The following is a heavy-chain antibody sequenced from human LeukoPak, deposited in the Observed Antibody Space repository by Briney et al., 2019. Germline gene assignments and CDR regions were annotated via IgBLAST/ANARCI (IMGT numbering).Heavy chain of an antibody. CDR2: IYYSGST. CDR1: GGSFSGYY. Sequence: SETLSLTCAVYGGSFSGYYWSWIRQPPGKGLEWIGTIYYSGSTYYNPSLKSRVTISVDSSKNQFSLRLSSVTAADTAVYYCARESLTWLQSRTSWFDPWGQGTLVTVSS. J-gene: IGHJ5*02. V-gene: IGHV4-34*01. CDR3: ARESLTWLQSRTSWFDP. D-gene: IGHD5-24*01.